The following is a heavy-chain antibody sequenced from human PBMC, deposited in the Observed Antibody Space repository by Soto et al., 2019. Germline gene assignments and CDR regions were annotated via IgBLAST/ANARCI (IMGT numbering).Heavy chain of an antibody. V-gene: IGHV1-18*01. CDR2: ISAYNGNT. D-gene: IGHD3-9*01. Sequence: ASAKASCKASGYTFTSYGIIWVRQAPGQGLEWMGWISAYNGNTNYAQKLQGRVTMTTDTSTSTAYMELRSLRSDDTAVYYCARASYDILTGYSPLFDYWGQGTLVTVS. J-gene: IGHJ4*02. CDR3: ARASYDILTGYSPLFDY. CDR1: GYTFTSYG.